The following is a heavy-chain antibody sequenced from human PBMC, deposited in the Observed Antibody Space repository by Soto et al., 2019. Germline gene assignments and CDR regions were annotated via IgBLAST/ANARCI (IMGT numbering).Heavy chain of an antibody. Sequence: GGSLRLSCAASGFTFSSYSMNWVRQAPGKGLEWVSSISSSSSYIYYADSVKGRFTISRDNAKNSLYLQMNSLRAEDTAVYYCARVPWYYDILTGYSDYWGQGTLVTVSS. V-gene: IGHV3-21*01. CDR3: ARVPWYYDILTGYSDY. CDR1: GFTFSSYS. J-gene: IGHJ4*02. D-gene: IGHD3-9*01. CDR2: ISSSSSYI.